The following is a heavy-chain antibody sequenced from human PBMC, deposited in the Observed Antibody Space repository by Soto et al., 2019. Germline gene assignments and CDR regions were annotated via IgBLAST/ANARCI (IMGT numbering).Heavy chain of an antibody. CDR3: ARGEYYYDSSGFSFHFQH. D-gene: IGHD3-22*01. J-gene: IGHJ1*01. Sequence: SETLSLTCTVSGDSISSFYWNWIRQPPGKGLEWIGYIYYSGSTNYNPSLKSRVTISVDTSKNQFSLKLSSVTAADTAVYYCARGEYYYDSSGFSFHFQHWGQGTLVTVSS. CDR2: IYYSGST. CDR1: GDSISSFY. V-gene: IGHV4-59*01.